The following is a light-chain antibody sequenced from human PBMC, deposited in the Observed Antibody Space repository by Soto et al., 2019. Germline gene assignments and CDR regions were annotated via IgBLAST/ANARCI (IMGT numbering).Light chain of an antibody. V-gene: IGKV3-15*01. CDR2: GAS. Sequence: EILMTQSPATLSVSPGERATLSCRASQSLSRNLAWYQQKPGQAPRLLIYGASTRASGIPARFSGVGSGTEFTLTISSLQSEDFALYYCQHDYYGPPAFSVGPGTKVDF. CDR1: QSLSRN. CDR3: QHDYYGPPAFS. J-gene: IGKJ3*01.